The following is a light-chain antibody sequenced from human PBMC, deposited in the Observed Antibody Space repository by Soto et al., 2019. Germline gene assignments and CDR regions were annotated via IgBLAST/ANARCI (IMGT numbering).Light chain of an antibody. Sequence: ESVLPQSTGTLSLTPGERAPLSCRASQSVSSSYLAWYQQKPGQAPRLLIYGASSRATGIPDRFSGSGSGTDFTLTISRLEPEDFAVYYCQQYGSSITFGQGTKVDIK. CDR1: QSVSSSY. J-gene: IGKJ1*01. CDR3: QQYGSSIT. CDR2: GAS. V-gene: IGKV3-20*01.